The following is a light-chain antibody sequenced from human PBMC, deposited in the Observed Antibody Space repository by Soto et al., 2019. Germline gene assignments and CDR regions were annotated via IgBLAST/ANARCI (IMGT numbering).Light chain of an antibody. V-gene: IGKV1-12*01. CDR1: QGISNH. CDR2: GAS. J-gene: IGKJ5*01. Sequence: DIQMTQSPSSLSASVGDRVIITCRASQGISNHLAWYQQRPGKAPELLIYGASSLQSGVPSRFSGSGSGTDFTLTISSLQPEDFATYYCQQANSFPLTFGQGTRLEIK. CDR3: QQANSFPLT.